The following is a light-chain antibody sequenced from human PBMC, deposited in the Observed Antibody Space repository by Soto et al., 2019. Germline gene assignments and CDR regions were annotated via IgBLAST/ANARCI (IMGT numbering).Light chain of an antibody. CDR2: GAS. Sequence: EIVMTHSPATLSVSPGERATLSCSASQSVRSNLAWYQQKPGQAPRLLIYGASTRATGIPARFSGSGSGTEFTLTISSLQSEDFAVYYCQQYNDWWTFGQGTKVDIK. V-gene: IGKV3-15*01. CDR1: QSVRSN. J-gene: IGKJ1*01. CDR3: QQYNDWWT.